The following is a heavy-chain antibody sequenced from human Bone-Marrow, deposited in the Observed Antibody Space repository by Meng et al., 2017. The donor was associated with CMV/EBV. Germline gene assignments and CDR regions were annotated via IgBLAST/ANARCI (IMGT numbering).Heavy chain of an antibody. CDR2: IYPGDSDT. V-gene: IGHV5-51*01. CDR3: ARGEYNYGWNYYYYYDMDV. J-gene: IGHJ6*02. Sequence: GESLKISCKGSGYSFTSYWIGWVRQMPGKGLEWMRIIYPGDSDTRYSPSFQGQVTISADKSISTAYLQWSSLKASDTAMFYCARGEYNYGWNYYYYYDMDVWGQGTTVAVSS. CDR1: GYSFTSYW. D-gene: IGHD5-18*01.